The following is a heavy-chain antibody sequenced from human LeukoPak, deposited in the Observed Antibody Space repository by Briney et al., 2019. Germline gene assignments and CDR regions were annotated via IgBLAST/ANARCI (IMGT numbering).Heavy chain of an antibody. CDR3: ARENDFWR. D-gene: IGHD3-3*01. CDR2: ISSSSSTI. CDR1: GFTFSSYS. Sequence: GGSLRLSCAASGFTFSSYSMNWVRQAPGKGLEWVSYISSSSSTIYYADSVKGRFTISRDNAKNSLYLQMNSLRVEDTAVYYCARENDFWRWGQGTLVTVSS. V-gene: IGHV3-48*01. J-gene: IGHJ4*02.